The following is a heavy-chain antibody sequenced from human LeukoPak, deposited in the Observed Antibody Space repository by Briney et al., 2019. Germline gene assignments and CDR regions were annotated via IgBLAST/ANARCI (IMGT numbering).Heavy chain of an antibody. J-gene: IGHJ4*02. V-gene: IGHV3-48*03. CDR3: AKSRYYDFWSGYYLAY. D-gene: IGHD3-3*01. Sequence: PGGSLRLSCAASGFTFSSYEMNWVRQAPGKGLEWVSYISSSGSTIYYADSVKGRFTISRDNSKNTLYLQMNSLRAGDTAVYYCAKSRYYDFWSGYYLAYWGQGTLVTVSS. CDR1: GFTFSSYE. CDR2: ISSSGSTI.